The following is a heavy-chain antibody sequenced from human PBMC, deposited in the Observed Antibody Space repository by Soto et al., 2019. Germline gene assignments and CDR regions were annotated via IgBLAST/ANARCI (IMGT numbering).Heavy chain of an antibody. J-gene: IGHJ6*02. Sequence: GGSLRLSCAASGFSFTNYAVTWVRQAPGKGLEWVSAISGSGDGTYYADSVRGRFTISRDNSKSTVHLQMNSLRAEDTAVYFCAKRVKSGSTSVGNAMDVWGRGXTVTVSS. CDR3: AKRVKSGSTSVGNAMDV. CDR2: ISGSGDGT. CDR1: GFSFTNYA. V-gene: IGHV3-23*01. D-gene: IGHD1-26*01.